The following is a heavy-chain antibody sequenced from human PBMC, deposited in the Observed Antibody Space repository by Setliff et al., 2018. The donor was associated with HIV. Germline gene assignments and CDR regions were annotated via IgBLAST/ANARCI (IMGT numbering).Heavy chain of an antibody. CDR1: GFTFNTYA. Sequence: GGSLRLSCAASGFTFNTYAMSWVRQAPGKGLEWVSVISGSGGSTFYADSVKGRFTISRDNAKNSLFLQVNSLRDEDTAVYYCAKDRSESYSFARDWGQGTLVTVSS. CDR3: AKDRSESYSFARD. D-gene: IGHD1-26*01. CDR2: ISGSGGST. V-gene: IGHV3-23*01. J-gene: IGHJ4*02.